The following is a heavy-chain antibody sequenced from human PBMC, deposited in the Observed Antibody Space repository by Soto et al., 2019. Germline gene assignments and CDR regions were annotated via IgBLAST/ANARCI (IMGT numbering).Heavy chain of an antibody. V-gene: IGHV3-73*01. CDR1: GFTFSGSA. J-gene: IGHJ4*02. CDR2: IRSKANSYAT. D-gene: IGHD5-12*01. Sequence: EVPLVESGGGLVQPGGSLKLSCAASGFTFSGSAMHWVRQASGQGLEWVGRIRSKANSYATAYAASVKGRFTISRDDSKNTAYLQMNSLKTEDTAVYYCTRPERATIRWGQGTLVTVSS. CDR3: TRPERATIR.